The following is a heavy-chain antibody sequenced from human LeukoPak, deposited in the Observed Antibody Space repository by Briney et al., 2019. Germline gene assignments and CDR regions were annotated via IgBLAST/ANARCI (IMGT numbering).Heavy chain of an antibody. D-gene: IGHD3-10*01. J-gene: IGHJ4*02. V-gene: IGHV3-64D*06. Sequence: PGGSLRLSCSASGFTFSTYTMHWVRQAPGNGLEYVPGISNNGGTTYYADSVKGRFTTSRDNSKDTLYLQMSSLRAEDTAVYYCVKDLAKNYYGSGSYYNGGIDYWGQGTLVTVSS. CDR1: GFTFSTYT. CDR2: ISNNGGTT. CDR3: VKDLAKNYYGSGSYYNGGIDY.